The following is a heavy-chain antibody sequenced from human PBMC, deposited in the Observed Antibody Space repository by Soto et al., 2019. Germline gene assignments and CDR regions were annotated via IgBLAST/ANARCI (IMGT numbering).Heavy chain of an antibody. J-gene: IGHJ5*02. Sequence: XSVKVSCKASGYKFTTYGVSWVRQAPGQGLEWMGWISAYNGNAKYAEKIQGRVTMTTDTSTSTVYMELRSLRSDDTAVYYCARDRYYYGSGNYYISWFDHWGQGNLVTVSS. CDR2: ISAYNGNA. V-gene: IGHV1-18*04. D-gene: IGHD3-10*01. CDR1: GYKFTTYG. CDR3: ARDRYYYGSGNYYISWFDH.